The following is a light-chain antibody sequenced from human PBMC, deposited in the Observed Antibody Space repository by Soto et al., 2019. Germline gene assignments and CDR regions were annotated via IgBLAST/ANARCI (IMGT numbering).Light chain of an antibody. Sequence: IVMTQSPATLSVSPGETATRSCRASQNIYSNVAWYQQRPGQAPRLLIYRASTRAPGIPARFSGSGSGTEFTLTISSLQSEDFTVYSCLQYHNLWAVGQGTKVDIK. CDR3: LQYHNLWA. CDR1: QNIYSN. CDR2: RAS. J-gene: IGKJ1*01. V-gene: IGKV3-15*01.